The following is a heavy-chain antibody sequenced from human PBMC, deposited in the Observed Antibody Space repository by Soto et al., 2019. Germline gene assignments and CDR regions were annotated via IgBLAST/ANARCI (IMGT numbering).Heavy chain of an antibody. J-gene: IGHJ6*04. V-gene: IGHV1-69*01. CDR2: IIPVFGLV. D-gene: IGHD3-22*01. CDR3: AGGRIVVVGSLAYYGMDV. CDR1: GGTPSNSA. Sequence: QVHLLLQSGAEVKKPGSSVKVSCKASGGTPSNSAISWVRQAPGQGLAWMGGIIPVFGLVKYAQNFQGRVTITADESTNTAYMELSSLRPEDTAVYYCAGGRIVVVGSLAYYGMDVWGEGTTVTVSS.